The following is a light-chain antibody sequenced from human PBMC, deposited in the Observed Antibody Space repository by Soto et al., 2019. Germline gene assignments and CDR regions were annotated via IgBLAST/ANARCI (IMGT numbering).Light chain of an antibody. CDR3: QQYNRYPYT. Sequence: DTQMTQSPSTLSASLGDRVTITCRASQSISSWLAWYQQKPGKAPKLLIYEASSLESGLPSRFSGSGSGTEFTLTIRSLQPDDFSTYYCQQYNRYPYTWGQGPKLEIK. J-gene: IGKJ2*01. CDR1: QSISSW. CDR2: EAS. V-gene: IGKV1-5*01.